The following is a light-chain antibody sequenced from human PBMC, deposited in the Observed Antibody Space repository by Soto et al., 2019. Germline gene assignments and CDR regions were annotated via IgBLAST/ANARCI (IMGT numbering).Light chain of an antibody. J-gene: IGKJ1*01. CDR3: QQYDSYSPET. CDR2: DAF. V-gene: IGKV1-5*01. CDR1: QSISSW. Sequence: DIQMTQSPSTLSASVGDRVTINCRASQSISSWLAWYQQKPGKAPKLLIYDAFNLESGVPSRFSGSGSGTEFTLTISCLQPDDFATYYCQQYDSYSPETFGQGTKVDIK.